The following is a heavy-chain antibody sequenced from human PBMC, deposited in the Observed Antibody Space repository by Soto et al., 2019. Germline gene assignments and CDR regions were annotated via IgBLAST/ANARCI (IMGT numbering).Heavy chain of an antibody. Sequence: VQLVESGGGLVQPGGSLRLSCAASGFSISTPSMHWVRQAPGKGLEWVSFISSGNNSIYYADSVKGRFKISRDIAKNAVYLQMNSLGAEDTAVYYCARGGTVSTAWGQGTRVTVSS. CDR3: ARGGTVSTA. CDR2: ISSGNNSI. J-gene: IGHJ5*02. D-gene: IGHD4-4*01. V-gene: IGHV3-48*01. CDR1: GFSISTPS.